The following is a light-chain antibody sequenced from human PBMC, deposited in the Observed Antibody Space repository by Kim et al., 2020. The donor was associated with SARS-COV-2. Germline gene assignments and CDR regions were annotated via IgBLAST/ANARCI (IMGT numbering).Light chain of an antibody. CDR2: KAS. CDR1: QSISSW. V-gene: IGKV1-5*03. CDR3: QRYDTSGT. Sequence: ASVGDSVTITCRTSQSISSWLAWYQQKPGKAPKLLINKASAVESGVPSRFSGSGYGTEFTLTISSLQPDDFANYYCQRYDTSGTFGQGTKVDIK. J-gene: IGKJ1*01.